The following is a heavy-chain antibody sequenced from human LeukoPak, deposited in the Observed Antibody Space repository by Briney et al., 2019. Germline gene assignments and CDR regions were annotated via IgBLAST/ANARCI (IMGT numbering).Heavy chain of an antibody. CDR2: IYYGGST. D-gene: IGHD3-22*01. J-gene: IGHJ4*02. V-gene: IGHV4-59*08. CDR3: ASHVHGNYYDDSGYSAYFED. Sequence: PSETLSLTCSVSGDSINSNYWSWMRQPPGKGLEWIGYIYYGGSTNYNPSLKSRVSMSVDTSKNQFSLKLRSVTAADTAVYYCASHVHGNYYDDSGYSAYFEDWGQGTPVTVSS. CDR1: GDSINSNY.